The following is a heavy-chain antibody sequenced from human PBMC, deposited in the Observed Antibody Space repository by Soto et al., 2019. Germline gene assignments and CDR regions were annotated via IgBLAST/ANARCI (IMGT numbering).Heavy chain of an antibody. V-gene: IGHV3-23*01. CDR2: ISAGGSRT. J-gene: IGHJ4*02. Sequence: EVQLLESGGGLVQPGGSLRLSCAASRFTFSSYAMSWVRQAPGKGLEWVSGISAGGSRTYYADSVKGRFTISRDNSKNTLCLQMNSLRAEDTALYYCAKGRRGYCSGGSCYRYPFDYWGQGTLVTVSS. CDR1: RFTFSSYA. CDR3: AKGRRGYCSGGSCYRYPFDY. D-gene: IGHD2-15*01.